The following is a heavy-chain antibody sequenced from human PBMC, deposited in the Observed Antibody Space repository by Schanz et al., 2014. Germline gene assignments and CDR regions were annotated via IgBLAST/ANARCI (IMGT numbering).Heavy chain of an antibody. V-gene: IGHV1-18*01. J-gene: IGHJ3*02. D-gene: IGHD2-15*01. CDR1: GGTFSSDT. CDR2: ISANNGNT. CDR3: ARGGGPEDVFDI. Sequence: QVHLVQSGAEVKKPGSSVKVSCKASGGTFSSDTFSWVRQAPGQGLEWMGWISANNGNTNKAQKLQGRVTMTTDTSTSTAYMELSSLRSDDAAVYYCARGGGPEDVFDIWGQGTILTVSS.